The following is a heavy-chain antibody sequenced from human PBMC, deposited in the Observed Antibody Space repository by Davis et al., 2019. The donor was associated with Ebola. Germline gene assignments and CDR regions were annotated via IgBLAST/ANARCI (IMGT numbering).Heavy chain of an antibody. Sequence: GGSLRLSCAASGFTFSSYAMHWVRQAPGKGLEWVAVISYDGSNKYYADSVKGRFTIPRDNSKNTLYLQMNSLRAEDTAVYYCAKSGLSFGVVKYHYGMDVWGKGTTVTVSS. CDR1: GFTFSSYA. V-gene: IGHV3-30-3*02. J-gene: IGHJ6*04. D-gene: IGHD3-3*01. CDR2: ISYDGSNK. CDR3: AKSGLSFGVVKYHYGMDV.